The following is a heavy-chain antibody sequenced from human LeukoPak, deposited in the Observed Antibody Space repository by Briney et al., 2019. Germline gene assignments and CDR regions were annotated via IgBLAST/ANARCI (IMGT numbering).Heavy chain of an antibody. CDR2: FDPKDGET. D-gene: IGHD7-27*01. J-gene: IGHJ5*02. CDR3: ATDGLGRRWFDP. V-gene: IGHV1-24*01. Sequence: ASVKVSCKGSGYSLTKLSMHWVGQAPGKGREGMGGFDPKDGETIYAQKFQGIVTMTDDTSTDTAYMELSSLTSEDTAVYYCATDGLGRRWFDPWGQGTLVTVSS. CDR1: GYSLTKLS.